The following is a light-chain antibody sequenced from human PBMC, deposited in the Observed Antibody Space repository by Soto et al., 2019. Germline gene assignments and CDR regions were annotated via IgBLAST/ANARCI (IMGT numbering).Light chain of an antibody. Sequence: QSVLTQPASVSGTRGQSITLSCTGTSTNVGGYNYVSWYQQPPGDPPHLMIYNVSNRPSGVSNRFSCSKSSNAASLSISGLQAEDAADYCCTSYTSRSTLVFGTGTKVTVL. CDR1: STNVGGYNY. CDR3: TSYTSRSTLV. J-gene: IGLJ1*01. V-gene: IGLV2-14*03. CDR2: NVS.